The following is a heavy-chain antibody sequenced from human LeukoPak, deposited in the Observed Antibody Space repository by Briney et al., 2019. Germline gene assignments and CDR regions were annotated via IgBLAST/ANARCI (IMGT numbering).Heavy chain of an antibody. J-gene: IGHJ3*02. CDR1: GDSISSYY. V-gene: IGHV4-4*07. CDR2: IYTSGST. D-gene: IGHD3-22*01. Sequence: KASETLSLTCTVSGDSISSYYWNWIRQPAGKGLEWIGRIYTSGSTNYNPSLKSRVTMSVDTSKNQFSLKLSSVTAADTAVYYCARVMYYYDSSGYNDVFDIWGQGTMVTVSS. CDR3: ARVMYYYDSSGYNDVFDI.